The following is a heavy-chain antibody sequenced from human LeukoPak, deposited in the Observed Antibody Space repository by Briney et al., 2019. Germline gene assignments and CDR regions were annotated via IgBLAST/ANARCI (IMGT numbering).Heavy chain of an antibody. CDR3: ARAGEDIVVVPAAEYYSDY. D-gene: IGHD2-2*01. Sequence: ASVKVSCKASGYTFTSYAMHWVRQAPGQRLEWMGWINAGNGNTKYSQKFQGRVTITRDTSASTAYMELSSLRSEDTAVYYCARAGEDIVVVPAAEYYSDYWGQGTLVTVSS. J-gene: IGHJ4*02. CDR1: GYTFTSYA. CDR2: INAGNGNT. V-gene: IGHV1-3*01.